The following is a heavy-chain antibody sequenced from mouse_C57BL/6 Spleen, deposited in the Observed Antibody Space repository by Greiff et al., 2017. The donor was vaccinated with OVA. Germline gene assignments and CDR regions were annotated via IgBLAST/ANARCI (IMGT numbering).Heavy chain of an antibody. V-gene: IGHV7-3*01. J-gene: IGHJ2*01. CDR1: GFTFTDYY. CDR2: IRNKANGYTT. Sequence: DVQLVESGGGLVQPGGSLSLSCAASGFTFTDYYMSWVRQPPGKALEWLGFIRNKANGYTTEYSASVKGRFTISRDNSQSILYLQMNALRAEDSATYYCARYMGQNYFDYWGQGTTLTVSS. D-gene: IGHD3-3*01. CDR3: ARYMGQNYFDY.